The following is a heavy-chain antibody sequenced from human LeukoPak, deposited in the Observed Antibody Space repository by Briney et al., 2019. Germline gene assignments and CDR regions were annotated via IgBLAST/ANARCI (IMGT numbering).Heavy chain of an antibody. D-gene: IGHD4-17*01. CDR2: INHSGST. V-gene: IGHV4-34*01. CDR3: ARDTTTVTTGGFDY. CDR1: GGSFSGYY. J-gene: IGHJ4*02. Sequence: SETLSLTCAVYGGSFSGYYWSWIRQPPGKGLEWIGEINHSGSTNYNPSLKSRVTISVDTSKNQFSLKLSSVTAADTAVYYCARDTTTVTTGGFDYWGQGILVTVSS.